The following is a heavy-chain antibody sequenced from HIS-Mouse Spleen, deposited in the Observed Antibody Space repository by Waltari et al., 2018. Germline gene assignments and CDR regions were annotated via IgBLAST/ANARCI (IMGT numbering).Heavy chain of an antibody. D-gene: IGHD3-10*01. CDR2: ISRGGRT. V-gene: IGHV3-53*02. CDR1: GFTVSSNY. Sequence: EVQLVETGGGLIQPGGSLRLSCAASGFTVSSNYMSWVRQAPGKGLEWCSVISRGGRTYYADSVKGRFTISRDNSKNTLYLQMNSLRAEDTAVYYCARHYYYGSGSYYFDYWGQGTLVTVSS. CDR3: ARHYYYGSGSYYFDY. J-gene: IGHJ4*02.